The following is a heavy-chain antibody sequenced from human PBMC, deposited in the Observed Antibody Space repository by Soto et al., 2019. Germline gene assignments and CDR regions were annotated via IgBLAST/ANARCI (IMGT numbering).Heavy chain of an antibody. CDR2: FIPIFGTA. D-gene: IGHD3-3*01. CDR3: ARGGVITIFGVAISPSLGMDV. V-gene: IGHV1-69*01. J-gene: IGHJ6*02. Sequence: QVQLVQSGAEVKKPGSSVKVSCKASGGTFSSYAISWVRQAPGPGLEWMGGFIPIFGTANYAQKFQGRVTITADESTSTAYMELSSLRSEDTAVYYCARGGVITIFGVAISPSLGMDVWGQGTTVTVSS. CDR1: GGTFSSYA.